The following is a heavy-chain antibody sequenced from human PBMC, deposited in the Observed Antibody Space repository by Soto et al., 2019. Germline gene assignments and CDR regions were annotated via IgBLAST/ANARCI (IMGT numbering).Heavy chain of an antibody. CDR3: AKDQHCSGWYYFDL. CDR2: ISYSGGGT. V-gene: IGHV3-23*01. Sequence: EAELLESGGGLVQPGGSLRLSCAASGLTFSTYAMSWVRQAPGKGLEWDSGISYSGGGTYYADSVKGRFIISRDNFQNSQYLQMAALRADDAAVYYCAKDQHCSGWYYFDLWGLGTLVTVS. CDR1: GLTFSTYA. D-gene: IGHD6-19*01. J-gene: IGHJ4*02.